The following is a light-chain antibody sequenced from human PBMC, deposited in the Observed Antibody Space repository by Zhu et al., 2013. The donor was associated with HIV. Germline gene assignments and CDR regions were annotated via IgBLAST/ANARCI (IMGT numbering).Light chain of an antibody. CDR3: QQYNKWPLT. V-gene: IGKV3-15*01. CDR2: GAS. J-gene: IGKJ4*01. CDR1: QSVSSK. Sequence: EIVMTQSPVTLSVSPGERATLSCRASQSVSSKLAWYQQKPGQAPRLLIYGASTRAIGIPARFSGSGSGTEFTLTISSLQSEDFAVYYCQQYNKWPLTFGGGTKGGDQT.